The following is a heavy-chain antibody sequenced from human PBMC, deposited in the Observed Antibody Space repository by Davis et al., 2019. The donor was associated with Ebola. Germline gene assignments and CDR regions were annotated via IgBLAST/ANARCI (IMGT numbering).Heavy chain of an antibody. D-gene: IGHD3-16*01. V-gene: IGHV4-38-2*01. Sequence: PSETLSLTCAVSGYSISSGYYWGWIRQPPGKGLEWIGSIYYPGSAYYNSSLNSRVTISVDTSKNQFSLKLSSVTAADTAMYYCAERGGSVWGQGTLVTVSS. CDR3: AERGGSV. CDR1: GYSISSGYY. J-gene: IGHJ4*02. CDR2: IYYPGSA.